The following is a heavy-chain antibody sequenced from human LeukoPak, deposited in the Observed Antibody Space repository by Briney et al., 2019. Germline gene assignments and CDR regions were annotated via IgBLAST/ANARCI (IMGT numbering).Heavy chain of an antibody. CDR1: GYTFTGYY. J-gene: IGHJ4*02. V-gene: IGHV1-2*02. D-gene: IGHD1-26*01. CDR3: ATPGGWELGGGFDY. CDR2: INPNSGGT. Sequence: ASVKVSCKASGYTFTGYYMHWVRQAPGQGPEWMGWINPNSGGTNYAQKFQGRVTMTEDTSTDTAYMELSSLRSEDTAVYYCATPGGWELGGGFDYWGQGTLVTVSS.